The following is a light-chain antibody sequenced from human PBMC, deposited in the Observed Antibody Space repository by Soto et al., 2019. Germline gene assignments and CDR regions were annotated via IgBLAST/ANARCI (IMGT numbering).Light chain of an antibody. J-gene: IGKJ4*01. V-gene: IGKV1-33*01. CDR3: QQCDNLPRT. Sequence: DIQMTQSPSSLSASVGDRVTITCQASQDISNYLNWYQQKPGKAPKLLIYDAANLETGVPSRFSGSGSGTDFTFTISSLQPEDIATYYCQQCDNLPRTFGGGTKVAIK. CDR1: QDISNY. CDR2: DAA.